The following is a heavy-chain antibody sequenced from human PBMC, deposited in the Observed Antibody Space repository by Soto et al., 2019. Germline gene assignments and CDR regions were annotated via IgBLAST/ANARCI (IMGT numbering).Heavy chain of an antibody. Sequence: GASVKVSCKASGYTLTSYYMHWVRQATGQGLEWMGIINPSGGSTSYAQKFQGRVTMTRDTSTSTVYMELSSLRSEDTAVYYCASRLNYYDSSGYYLSAYYYYGMDVWGQGTTVTVSS. CDR1: GYTLTSYY. V-gene: IGHV1-46*01. CDR3: ASRLNYYDSSGYYLSAYYYYGMDV. D-gene: IGHD3-22*01. J-gene: IGHJ6*02. CDR2: INPSGGST.